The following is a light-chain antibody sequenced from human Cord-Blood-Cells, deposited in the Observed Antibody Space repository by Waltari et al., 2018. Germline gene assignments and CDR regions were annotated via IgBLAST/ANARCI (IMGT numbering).Light chain of an antibody. Sequence: EIVLTQSQATLSLSPGERATLSCRASQSVSSYLAWYQPKPGQAPRLLIYDASNRATGIPARFSGSGSGTDFPLTISSLEPEDFAVYYCQHRSNWPITFGQGTRREIK. V-gene: IGKV3-11*01. CDR1: QSVSSY. CDR3: QHRSNWPIT. J-gene: IGKJ5*01. CDR2: DAS.